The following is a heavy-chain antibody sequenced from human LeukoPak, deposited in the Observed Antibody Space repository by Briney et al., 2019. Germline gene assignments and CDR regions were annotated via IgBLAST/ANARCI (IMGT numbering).Heavy chain of an antibody. CDR2: IYYSGSS. CDR3: ARHRSGWLQSSFDY. CDR1: GGSNSSSSSY. V-gene: IGHV4-39*01. D-gene: IGHD5-24*01. J-gene: IGHJ4*02. Sequence: SGTLSLTCSVSGGSNSSSSSYWGWIRQPPGKGLEWIGSIYYSGSSFDNPALKSRVTISVDTSKNQFSLKLSSVTAADTAVYYCARHRSGWLQSSFDYWGQGTLVTVSS.